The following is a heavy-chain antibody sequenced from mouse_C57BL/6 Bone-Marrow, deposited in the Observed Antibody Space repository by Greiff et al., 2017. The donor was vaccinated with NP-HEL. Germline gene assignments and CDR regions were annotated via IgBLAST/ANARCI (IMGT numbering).Heavy chain of an antibody. Sequence: EVMLVESGGGLVQPGGSLKLSCAASGFTFSDYGMAWVRQAPRKGPEWVGFISNLAYSIYYADTVTGRFTISRENAKNTLYLEMSSLRSEDTAMYYCARHGKGYWFAYWGQGTLVTVSA. CDR3: ARHGKGYWFAY. J-gene: IGHJ3*01. V-gene: IGHV5-15*01. CDR1: GFTFSDYG. D-gene: IGHD2-2*01. CDR2: ISNLAYSI.